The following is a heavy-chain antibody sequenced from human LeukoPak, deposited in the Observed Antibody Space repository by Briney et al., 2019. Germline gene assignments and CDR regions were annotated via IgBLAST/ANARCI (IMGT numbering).Heavy chain of an antibody. J-gene: IGHJ4*02. CDR2: ISAYNGNT. CDR1: GYTFTSYG. V-gene: IGHV1-18*01. CDR3: AAHIYCSSTSCYNGDY. Sequence: ASVKVSCKASGYTFTSYGISWVRQAPGQGLEWMGWISAYNGNTNYAQKLQGRVTMTTDTSTSTAYMELRSLRSDDTAVYYCAAHIYCSSTSCYNGDYCGQGTLVTVSS. D-gene: IGHD2-2*02.